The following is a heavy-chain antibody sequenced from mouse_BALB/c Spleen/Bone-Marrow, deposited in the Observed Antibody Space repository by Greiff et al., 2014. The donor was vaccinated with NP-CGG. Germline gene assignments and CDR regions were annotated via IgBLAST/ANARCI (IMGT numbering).Heavy chain of an antibody. Sequence: VQGVESGAELVKPGASVKLSCKAFGYTFTTYSIEWMKQNHGKSLEWIGNFHPYNDDTKYNEKFKGKAKLTVEKSSSTVYLELRRLASNDSDVCDCARNVEYYGFDYWGQGTPLTVSS. D-gene: IGHD1-1*01. V-gene: IGHV1-47*01. CDR3: ARNVEYYGFDY. J-gene: IGHJ2*01. CDR2: FHPYNDDT. CDR1: GYTFTTYS.